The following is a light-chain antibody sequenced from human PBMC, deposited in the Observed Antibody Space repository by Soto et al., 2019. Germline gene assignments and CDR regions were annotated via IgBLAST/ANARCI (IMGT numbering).Light chain of an antibody. CDR1: QNVRSK. CDR3: QQYNKWPRT. J-gene: IGKJ1*01. CDR2: GAS. V-gene: IGKV3-15*01. Sequence: EIVMTQSPVTLSMSPGERATLSCRASQNVRSKLAWYQQKPGQAPRLLIYGASTRATGIPGRFSGSGSGTEFTLTISSLQSEDFAVYYCQQYNKWPRTFGQGTKVDIK.